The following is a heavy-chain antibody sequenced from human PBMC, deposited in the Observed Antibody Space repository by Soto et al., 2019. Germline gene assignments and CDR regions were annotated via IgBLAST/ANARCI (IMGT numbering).Heavy chain of an antibody. Sequence: SETLSVTSIVSGESISSSSYYWCWIRQPPRKGLEWIGSISXSGRPYYNPSFQSRVTISIDTSKKQFSLKLSSVTATDTAVYYCARQRTTVVTQAYFDHWRQGALVTVSS. J-gene: IGHJ4*02. CDR2: ISXSGRP. CDR3: ARQRTTVVTQAYFDH. V-gene: IGHV4-39*01. D-gene: IGHD2-21*02. CDR1: GESISSSSYY.